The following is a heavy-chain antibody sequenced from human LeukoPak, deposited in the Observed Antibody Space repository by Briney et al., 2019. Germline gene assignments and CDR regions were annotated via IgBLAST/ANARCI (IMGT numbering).Heavy chain of an antibody. V-gene: IGHV4-38-2*02. J-gene: IGHJ4*02. Sequence: PSETLSLTCTVSGASISSYYWGWIRQPPGKGLEWIGSIYHSGSTYYNPSLKSRVTISVDTSKNQFSLKLSSVTAADTAMYYCARLRRVGATPFDYWGQGTLVTVSS. CDR2: IYHSGST. CDR3: ARLRRVGATPFDY. D-gene: IGHD1-26*01. CDR1: GASISSYY.